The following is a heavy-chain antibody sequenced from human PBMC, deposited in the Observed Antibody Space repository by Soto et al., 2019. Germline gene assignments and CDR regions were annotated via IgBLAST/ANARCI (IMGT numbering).Heavy chain of an antibody. J-gene: IGHJ3*02. CDR3: TTENDYIWGSYRRNHAFDI. V-gene: IGHV3-15*01. CDR2: IKSKTDGGTT. D-gene: IGHD3-16*02. CDR1: GFTXSXXW. Sequence: GGSLRLSCAASGFTXSXXWXXXXXXXXGXGLEWXGRIKSKTDGGTTDYAAPVKGRFTISRDDSKNTLYLQMNSLKTEDTAVYYCTTENDYIWGSYRRNHAFDIWGQGTMVTVSS.